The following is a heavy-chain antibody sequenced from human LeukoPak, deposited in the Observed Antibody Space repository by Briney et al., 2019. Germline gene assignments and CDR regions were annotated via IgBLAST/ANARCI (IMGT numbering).Heavy chain of an antibody. J-gene: IGHJ5*02. CDR2: TYYRSKWYN. Sequence: SQTLSLTCAISGDSVSSNSAAWNWIRQSPSRGLEWLGRTYYRSKWYNDYAVSVKSRITINPDTSKNQFSLQLNSVTPEDTAVYYCARNPYCSGGSCYWFDPWGQGTLVTVSS. D-gene: IGHD2-15*01. V-gene: IGHV6-1*01. CDR3: ARNPYCSGGSCYWFDP. CDR1: GDSVSSNSAA.